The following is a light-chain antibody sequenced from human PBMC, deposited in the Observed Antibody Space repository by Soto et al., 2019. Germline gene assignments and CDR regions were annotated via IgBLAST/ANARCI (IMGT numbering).Light chain of an antibody. CDR1: QSLLHSNGNTY. Sequence: DVVMTQSPLSLPVTPGEPASISCRSSQSLLHSNGNTYLDWYLQKPGQSPQLLIYLSFNRASGVPDRFSGSGTGTDFTLKISRVEAEDVGVSYCMQGLHGPWTFGQGTKVEIK. CDR2: LSF. CDR3: MQGLHGPWT. J-gene: IGKJ1*01. V-gene: IGKV2-28*01.